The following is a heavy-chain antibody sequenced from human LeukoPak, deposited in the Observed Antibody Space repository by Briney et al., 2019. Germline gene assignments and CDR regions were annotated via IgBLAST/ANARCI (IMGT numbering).Heavy chain of an antibody. CDR2: IYYSGST. J-gene: IGHJ4*02. CDR3: ARSRPTPIAVAGPYFDY. CDR1: GGSISSSSYY. D-gene: IGHD6-19*01. Sequence: SETLSLTCTVSGGSISSSSYYWGWIRQPPGKGLEWIGSIYYSGSTYYNPSLKSRVTISVDTSKNQFSLKLSSVTAADTAVYYCARSRPTPIAVAGPYFDYWGQGTLVTVSS. V-gene: IGHV4-39*01.